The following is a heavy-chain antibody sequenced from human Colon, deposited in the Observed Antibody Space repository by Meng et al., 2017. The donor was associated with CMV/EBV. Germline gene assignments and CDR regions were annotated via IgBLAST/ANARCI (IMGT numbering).Heavy chain of an antibody. J-gene: IGHJ5*02. CDR2: IHYSGTT. CDR3: ARDSYHYGSSTYNWFDP. CDR1: GVSVSSFW. Sequence: SETLSLTCTVSGVSVSSFWWSWIRQSTGKGLEWIGYIHYSGTTNQNPSLRSRVIMSVDTSKNQFSLKLSSVTAADTAVYYCARDSYHYGSSTYNWFDPWGQGTLVTVSS. V-gene: IGHV4-59*02. D-gene: IGHD3-10*01.